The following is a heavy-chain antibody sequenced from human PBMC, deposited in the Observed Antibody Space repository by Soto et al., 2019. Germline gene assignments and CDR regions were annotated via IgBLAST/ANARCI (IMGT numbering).Heavy chain of an antibody. CDR3: AHRTTTVTWWFDP. CDR2: IYWDDDK. D-gene: IGHD4-17*01. Sequence: QITLKESGPTLVKPTQTLTLTCTFSGFSLTTSGVGVGWIRQPPGKALEWLALIYWDDDKRYSPSLKSRPTNTXDXXKNQVVLTMTNMDPADTATYSCAHRTTTVTWWFDPWGQGTLVTVSS. CDR1: GFSLTTSGVG. J-gene: IGHJ5*02. V-gene: IGHV2-5*02.